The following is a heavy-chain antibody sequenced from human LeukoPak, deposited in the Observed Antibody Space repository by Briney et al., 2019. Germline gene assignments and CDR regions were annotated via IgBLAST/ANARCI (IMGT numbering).Heavy chain of an antibody. V-gene: IGHV1-2*04. CDR2: INPNSGGT. Sequence: ASVKVSCKASGYTFTGYYMHWVRQAPGQGLEWMGWINPNSGGTNYAQKFQGWVTMTRDTSISTAYMELSRLRSDDTAVYYCARAPPYYDSSGPTLSSDYWGQGTLVTVSS. CDR1: GYTFTGYY. J-gene: IGHJ4*02. D-gene: IGHD3-22*01. CDR3: ARAPPYYDSSGPTLSSDY.